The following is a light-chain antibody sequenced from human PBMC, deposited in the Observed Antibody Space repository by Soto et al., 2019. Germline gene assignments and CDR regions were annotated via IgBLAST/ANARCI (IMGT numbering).Light chain of an antibody. CDR3: QQYGSSPPVT. Sequence: EIVLTQSPGTLSLSPGERATLSCRASQSVSRSYLAWYQQKPGQAPRLLIYGASGRATGIPDRFSGSGSGTDFTLTINRLEPEDFAVYYCQQYGSSPPVTFGQGTRLEIK. V-gene: IGKV3-20*01. CDR1: QSVSRSY. J-gene: IGKJ5*01. CDR2: GAS.